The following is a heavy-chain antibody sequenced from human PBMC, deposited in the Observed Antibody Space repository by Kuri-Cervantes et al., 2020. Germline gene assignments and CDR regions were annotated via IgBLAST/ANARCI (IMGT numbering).Heavy chain of an antibody. D-gene: IGHD3-9*01. CDR1: GFTFSSNG. V-gene: IGHV3-30*03. Sequence: GGSLRLPCAASGFTFSSNGMHWVRQAPGRGREGVAFISYDGRNNNYGDSVKGRCTISSDNSKDTLYLQMNSLRAEDTAVYYCARDYVLRYFDWSLNSMDVWGQGTTVTVSS. CDR2: ISYDGRNN. CDR3: ARDYVLRYFDWSLNSMDV. J-gene: IGHJ6*02.